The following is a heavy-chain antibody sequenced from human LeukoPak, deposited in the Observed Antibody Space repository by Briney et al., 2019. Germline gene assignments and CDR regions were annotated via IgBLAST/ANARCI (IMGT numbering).Heavy chain of an antibody. CDR3: ARGYSSPYYSYAMDV. Sequence: GGSLRLSCAASGFTFSNYEMNWVRQAPGKGLEWVSYISSSGSTIYYADSVKGRFTISRDNAKNSLYLQMNSLRADDTAVYYCARGYSSPYYSYAMDVWGQGTTVTVSS. CDR1: GFTFSNYE. J-gene: IGHJ6*02. CDR2: ISSSGSTI. V-gene: IGHV3-48*03. D-gene: IGHD6-13*01.